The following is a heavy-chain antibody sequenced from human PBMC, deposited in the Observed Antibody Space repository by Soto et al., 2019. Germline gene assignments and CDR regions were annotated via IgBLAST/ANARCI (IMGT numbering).Heavy chain of an antibody. J-gene: IGHJ4*02. CDR3: ARSFNDWTTYFDY. Sequence: QSGGSLRLSCAASGFSVTYHYMTWVRQAPGKGLEWVSVLYTGGSAYYGDSVKGRFTISRDSSTNTLYLQMNSLKAGDTAFYFCARSFNDWTTYFDYWSEGTLVTVSS. V-gene: IGHV3-53*01. CDR2: LYTGGSA. CDR1: GFSVTYHY. D-gene: IGHD3-9*01.